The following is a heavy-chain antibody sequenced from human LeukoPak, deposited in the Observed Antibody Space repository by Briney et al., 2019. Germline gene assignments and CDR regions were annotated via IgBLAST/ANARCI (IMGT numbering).Heavy chain of an antibody. V-gene: IGHV4-61*02. D-gene: IGHD6-13*01. CDR2: IYTSGST. CDR1: GYSISSGYY. J-gene: IGHJ6*03. CDR3: ARDVSSSWAAYYYYYMDV. Sequence: SETLSLTCTVSGYSISSGYYWSWIRQPAGKGLEWIGRIYTSGSTNYNPSLKSRVAISVDTSKNQFSLKLSSVTAADTAVYYCARDVSSSWAAYYYYYMDVWGKGTTVTVSS.